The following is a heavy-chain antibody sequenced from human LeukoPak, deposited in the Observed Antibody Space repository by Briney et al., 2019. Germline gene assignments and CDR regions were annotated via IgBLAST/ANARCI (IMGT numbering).Heavy chain of an antibody. Sequence: PAGSLRLTCAASGFTISSYSMHWVRQPPGKGLEWVAVISYDGSNKYYADSVKGLFTIARANSKNTLYLQMNSLRAEDTAAYYCARSRRNYDFCSGYVDYWGQGTLVTVSS. V-gene: IGHV3-30-3*01. J-gene: IGHJ4*02. CDR1: GFTISSYS. D-gene: IGHD3-3*01. CDR2: ISYDGSNK. CDR3: ARSRRNYDFCSGYVDY.